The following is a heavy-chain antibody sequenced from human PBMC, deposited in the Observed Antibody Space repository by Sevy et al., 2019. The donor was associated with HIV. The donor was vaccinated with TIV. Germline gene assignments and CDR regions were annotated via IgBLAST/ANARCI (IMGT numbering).Heavy chain of an antibody. D-gene: IGHD6-19*01. J-gene: IGHJ6*02. Sequence: GGSLRLSCAASGFTFSSYSMNWVRQAPGKGLEWVSSISSSSSYIYYADSVKGRFTISRDNAKNSLYLQMNSLRAVDTAVYYCARAYTSFSSGWYKDYYGMDVWGQGTTVTVSS. CDR3: ARAYTSFSSGWYKDYYGMDV. V-gene: IGHV3-21*01. CDR2: ISSSSSYI. CDR1: GFTFSSYS.